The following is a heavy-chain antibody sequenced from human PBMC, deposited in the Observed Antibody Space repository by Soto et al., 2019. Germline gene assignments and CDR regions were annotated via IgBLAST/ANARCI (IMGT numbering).Heavy chain of an antibody. Sequence: EMHLGESGGGLVQPGGSLRLSCAVSGYAFEVAWMNWVRQAPGKGLEWVGRIKSKPDGGTTEYAAPVEGRFTISRDDSTSTLYLQMNSLRTEDTAVYYCTTGRRDYYGNSYMDLWGKGTTVTVSS. CDR2: IKSKPDGGTT. J-gene: IGHJ6*03. CDR3: TTGRRDYYGNSYMDL. CDR1: GYAFEVAW. D-gene: IGHD3-22*01. V-gene: IGHV3-15*01.